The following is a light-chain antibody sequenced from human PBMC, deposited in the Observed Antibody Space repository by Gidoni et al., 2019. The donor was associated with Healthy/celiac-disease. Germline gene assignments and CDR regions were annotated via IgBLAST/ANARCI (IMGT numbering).Light chain of an antibody. CDR1: QSVSSY. CDR2: DAS. CDR3: QQRSNWPPLFT. V-gene: IGKV3-11*01. J-gene: IGKJ3*01. Sequence: EIVLTQSPATLSLSPGERATLSCRASQSVSSYLAWYHQKPGQAPRLLIYDASNMATGIPARFSGSGSGTDFTLTISSLEPEDFAVYYCQQRSNWPPLFTFGPGTKVDIK.